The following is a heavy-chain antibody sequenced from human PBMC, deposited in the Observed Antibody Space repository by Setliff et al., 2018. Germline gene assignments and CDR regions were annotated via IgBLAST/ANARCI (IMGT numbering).Heavy chain of an antibody. CDR3: VRQDILTGYYAFDY. J-gene: IGHJ4*02. D-gene: IGHD3-9*01. CDR2: VFTATDDT. CDR1: GYSFTKYF. Sequence: GASVKVSCKTSGYSFTKYFLHWVRQAPGQGLEWMGRVFTATDDTQFRTEFQGRVSVTRDTSMSTTYMELSGLGSDDTAVYYCVRQDILTGYYAFDYWGQGTLVTVSS. V-gene: IGHV1-2*06.